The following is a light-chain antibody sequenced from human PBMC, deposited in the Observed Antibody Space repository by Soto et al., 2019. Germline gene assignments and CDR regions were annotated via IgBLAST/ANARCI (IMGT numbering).Light chain of an antibody. V-gene: IGLV2-14*03. J-gene: IGLJ2*01. CDR3: SSYTNKRTVL. Sequence: QSALTQPASMSGSPGQSITISCTGTSSDIGSYDFVSWYQQHPGKAPRLLICDVRHRPSGISDRFSGSKSGNTASLTISGLQTEDEAEYYSSSYTNKRTVLFGGGTKLTVL. CDR1: SSDIGSYDF. CDR2: DVR.